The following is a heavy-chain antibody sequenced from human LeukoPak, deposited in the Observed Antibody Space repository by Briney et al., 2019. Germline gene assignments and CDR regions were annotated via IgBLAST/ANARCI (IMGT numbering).Heavy chain of an antibody. D-gene: IGHD2-15*01. CDR1: GYTFTGYY. V-gene: IGHV1-2*02. CDR2: INPNSGGT. CDR3: ARDPGYCSGGSCHLD. Sequence: ASVKVSCKASGYTFTGYYMHWARQAPGQGLEWMGWINPNSGGTNYAQKFQGRVTMTRDTSISTAYMELSRLRSDDTAVYYCARDPGYCSGGSCHLDWGQGTLVTVSS. J-gene: IGHJ4*02.